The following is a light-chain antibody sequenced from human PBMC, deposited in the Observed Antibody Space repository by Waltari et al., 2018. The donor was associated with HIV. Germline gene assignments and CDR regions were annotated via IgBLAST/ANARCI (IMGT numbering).Light chain of an antibody. CDR2: KAS. CDR1: QNVDSW. J-gene: IGKJ2*01. Sequence: IEMTQSPSILSASVGDRITITCRASQNVDSWLAWYQQRPGRAPKLLIYKASTLEYGVPPRFTGSGSGTNFTLTINSLHPDDFATYYCQQYNSDFYTFGQGTRLDLK. CDR3: QQYNSDFYT. V-gene: IGKV1-5*03.